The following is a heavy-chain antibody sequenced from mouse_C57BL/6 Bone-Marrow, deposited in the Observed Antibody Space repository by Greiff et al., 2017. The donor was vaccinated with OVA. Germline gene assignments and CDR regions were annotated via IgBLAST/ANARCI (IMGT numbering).Heavy chain of an antibody. Sequence: EVKVEESGGGLVQPGESLKLSCESNEYEFPSHDMSWVRKTPEKRLELVAAINSDGGSTSYPDTMEKRFIISRDNTKKTLYLQMSSLRSEDTALYYCASSSNYTFFADWGQGTLVTVSA. V-gene: IGHV5-2*03. CDR2: INSDGGST. D-gene: IGHD2-5*01. CDR1: EYEFPSHD. J-gene: IGHJ3*01. CDR3: ASSSNYTFFAD.